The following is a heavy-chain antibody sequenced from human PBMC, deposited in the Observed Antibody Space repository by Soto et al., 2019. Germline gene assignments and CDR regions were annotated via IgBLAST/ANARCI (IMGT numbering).Heavy chain of an antibody. Sequence: ASETLSLTCAVYGGSFSGYYWSWIRQPPGKGLEWIGEINHSGSTNYNPSLKSRVTISVDTSKNQFSLKLSSVTAADTAVYYCARDRLLWFGETKNNWFDPWGQGTLVTVSS. V-gene: IGHV4-34*01. CDR1: GGSFSGYY. D-gene: IGHD3-10*01. J-gene: IGHJ5*02. CDR3: ARDRLLWFGETKNNWFDP. CDR2: INHSGST.